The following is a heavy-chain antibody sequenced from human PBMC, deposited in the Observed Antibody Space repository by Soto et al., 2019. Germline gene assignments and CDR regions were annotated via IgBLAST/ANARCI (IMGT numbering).Heavy chain of an antibody. CDR2: ISGSGGST. V-gene: IGHV3-23*01. CDR1: GFTFSSYA. Sequence: EVQLLESGGGLVQPGGSLRLSCAASGFTFSSYAMSWVRQAPGKGLEWVSAISGSGGSTYYADSVKGRFTISRDNSKNTLYLEMNSLRAEDTAVYYCAKDMKGLRFVDYWGQGTLVTVSS. CDR3: AKDMKGLRFVDY. D-gene: IGHD3-3*01. J-gene: IGHJ4*02.